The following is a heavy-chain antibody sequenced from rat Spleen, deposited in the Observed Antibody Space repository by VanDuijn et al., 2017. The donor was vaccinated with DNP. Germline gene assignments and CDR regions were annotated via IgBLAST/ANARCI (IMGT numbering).Heavy chain of an antibody. CDR2: ISYDGGST. J-gene: IGHJ4*01. D-gene: IGHD1-1*01. CDR1: GFTFSDYY. Sequence: EVQLVESGGGLMQPGRSLKLSCAASGFTFSDYYMAWVRQAPTKGLEWVAYISYDGGSTYYGDSVKGRFTISRDNAKSTLYLQMNSLRSEDMATYYCTRDEGDDYAMDAWGQGTSVTVSS. CDR3: TRDEGDDYAMDA. V-gene: IGHV5-20*01.